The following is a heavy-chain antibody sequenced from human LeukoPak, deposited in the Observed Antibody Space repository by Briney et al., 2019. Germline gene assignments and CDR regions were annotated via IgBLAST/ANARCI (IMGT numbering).Heavy chain of an antibody. CDR1: GYTFTSYD. J-gene: IGHJ5*02. CDR3: ARGAIAVAGNWFDP. CDR2: MNPNSGNT. V-gene: IGHV1-8*01. Sequence: ASVKVSCKASGYTFTSYDINWVRQATGQGLEWMGWMNPNSGNTGYAQKFQGRVTMTRNTSISTAYMELSSLISEDTAVYYCARGAIAVAGNWFDPWGQGTLVTVSS. D-gene: IGHD6-19*01.